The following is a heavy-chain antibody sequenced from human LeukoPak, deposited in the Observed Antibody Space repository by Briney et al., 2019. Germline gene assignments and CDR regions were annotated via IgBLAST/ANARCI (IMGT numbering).Heavy chain of an antibody. J-gene: IGHJ4*02. CDR3: ARGSGSYVY. D-gene: IGHD1-26*01. CDR2: IHFSGHT. V-gene: IGHV4-39*01. CDR1: GGSISSSTYY. Sequence: SETLSLTCTVSGGSISSSTYYWGWIRQPPGKGLEWIGSIHFSGHTSYNPSLKSRVTISVDTSKNQFSLKLSSVTAADTAVYYCARGSGSYVYWGQGTLVTVSS.